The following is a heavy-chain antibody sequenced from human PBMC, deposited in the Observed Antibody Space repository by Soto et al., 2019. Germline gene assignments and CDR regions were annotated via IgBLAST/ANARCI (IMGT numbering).Heavy chain of an antibody. V-gene: IGHV4-34*01. Sequence: SETLSLTCAVYGGSFSGYYWSWIRQPPGKGLEWIGEINHSGSTNYNPSLKSRVTISVDTSKNQFSLKLSSVTAADTAVYYCARGHVRRYCSGGSCYSQYYFDYWGQGTLVTVSS. CDR1: GGSFSGYY. CDR3: ARGHVRRYCSGGSCYSQYYFDY. J-gene: IGHJ4*02. CDR2: INHSGST. D-gene: IGHD2-15*01.